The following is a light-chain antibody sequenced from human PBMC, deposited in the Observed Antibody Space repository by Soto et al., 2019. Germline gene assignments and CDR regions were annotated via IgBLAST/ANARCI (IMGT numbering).Light chain of an antibody. Sequence: QSVLTQTPSASGTPGQRVTISCSGGSSNIGANTVNWYQHVPGTAPTLVIYSNNQRPSGVPDRFSGSKSGTSASLAIRGLQSEDEADYYCAAWDDDLSGGRYLFGTRTKVTVL. J-gene: IGLJ1*01. CDR2: SNN. V-gene: IGLV1-44*01. CDR3: AAWDDDLSGGRYL. CDR1: SSNIGANT.